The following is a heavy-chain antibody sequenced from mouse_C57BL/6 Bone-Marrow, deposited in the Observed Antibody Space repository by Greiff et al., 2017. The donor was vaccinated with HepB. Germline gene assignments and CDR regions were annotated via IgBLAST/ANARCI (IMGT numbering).Heavy chain of an antibody. V-gene: IGHV1-50*01. CDR1: GYTFTSYW. Sequence: QVQLQQPGAELVKPGASVKLSCKASGYTFTSYWMQWVKQRPGQGLEWIGEIDPSDSYTNYNQKFKGKATLTVDTSSSTAYMQLSSLTSEDSAVYCCAIEDYDGSYWVQGTLVTVSA. CDR2: IDPSDSYT. J-gene: IGHJ3*01. D-gene: IGHD2-4*01. CDR3: AIEDYDGSY.